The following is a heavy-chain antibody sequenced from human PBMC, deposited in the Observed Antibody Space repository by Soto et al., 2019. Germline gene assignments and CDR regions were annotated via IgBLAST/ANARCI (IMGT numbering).Heavy chain of an antibody. Sequence: QVQLVESGGGVVQPGRSLSLSCAASGFTCTTHGMHCVRQSPGKGMERVASIAYDGSNRNYGDPVKGRFFVSRHNPTKTLALQLHSLRDEDRAVYFCAKDRGGSWTFDYWGQGILVIVSS. CDR3: AKDRGGSWTFDY. V-gene: IGHV3-30*18. CDR1: GFTCTTHG. D-gene: IGHD6-13*01. J-gene: IGHJ4*02. CDR2: IAYDGSNR.